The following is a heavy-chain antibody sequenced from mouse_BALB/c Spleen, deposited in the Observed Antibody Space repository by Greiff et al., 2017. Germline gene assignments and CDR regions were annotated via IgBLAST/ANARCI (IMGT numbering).Heavy chain of an antibody. J-gene: IGHJ1*01. D-gene: IGHD2-2*01. CDR3: ARWGLRRGYFDV. Sequence: EVQLQQSGPSLVKPSQTLSLTCSVTGDSITSGYWNWIRKFPGNKLEYMGYISYSGSTYYNPSLKSRISITRDTSKNQYYLQLNSVTTEDTATYYCARWGLRRGYFDVWGAGTTVTVSS. CDR2: ISYSGST. CDR1: GDSITSGY. V-gene: IGHV3-8*02.